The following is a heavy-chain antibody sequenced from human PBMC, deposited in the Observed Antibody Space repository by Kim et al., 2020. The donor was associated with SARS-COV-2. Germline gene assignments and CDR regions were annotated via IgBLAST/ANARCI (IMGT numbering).Heavy chain of an antibody. CDR2: INFVRDTT. CDR3: VRDRGYKYGRVGVDYFYYGMDV. CDR1: GFAFNTYA. V-gene: IGHV3-23*01. D-gene: IGHD5-18*01. Sequence: GGSLRLSCVGSGFAFNTYAMSWVRHAPGKGLEWISSINFVRDTTYYSNSVKGRFTMSRDNSRNTLYLQMSRLSDEDTAIYYCVRDRGYKYGRVGVDYFYYGMDVWGQGTTVTVSS. J-gene: IGHJ6*02.